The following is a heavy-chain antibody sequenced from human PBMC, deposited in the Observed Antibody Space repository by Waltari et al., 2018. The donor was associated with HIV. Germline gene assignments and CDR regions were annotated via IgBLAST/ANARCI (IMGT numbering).Heavy chain of an antibody. CDR3: AIGTRPSEYNYHGMDV. CDR1: GATFLNSA. CDR2: IIPIFGTP. V-gene: IGHV1-69*01. D-gene: IGHD6-6*01. J-gene: IGHJ6*02. Sequence: VQLVQSGAEVKKPGSSLKVSCTASGATFLNSALNWVRQAPGQGLEWIGGIIPIFGTPKYAQKLRGRVTIAADESTSTAYMELRSLRSDDTAVYYCAIGTRPSEYNYHGMDVWGHRTSVTVS.